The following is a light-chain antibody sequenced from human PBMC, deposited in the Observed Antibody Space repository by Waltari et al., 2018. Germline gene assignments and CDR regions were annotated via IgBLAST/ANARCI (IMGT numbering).Light chain of an antibody. CDR1: QSISRY. CDR3: QNHERLPAV. CDR2: QSS. Sequence: EIMLTQSPDTLSLSPGERATLSCRASQSISRYLVWYQQKPGQAPRLHIYQSSIRATGIPDRFSGSGYGTDFSLTISKLEPEDFAVYYCQNHERLPAVFGQGTKVEIK. V-gene: IGKV3-20*01. J-gene: IGKJ1*01.